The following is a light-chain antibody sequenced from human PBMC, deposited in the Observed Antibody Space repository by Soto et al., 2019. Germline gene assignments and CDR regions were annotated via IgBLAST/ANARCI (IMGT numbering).Light chain of an antibody. J-gene: IGKJ1*01. CDR1: QSVSSN. CDR3: QQYNNWPPTWT. CDR2: GAS. V-gene: IGKV3-15*01. Sequence: IVLTQSPATLSLSPGKRATLSCRASQSVSSNLAWYQQKPGQAPRLLIYGASTRATGIPARFSGSGSGTEFTLTISSLQSEDFAVYYCQQYNNWPPTWTFGQGTKVDI.